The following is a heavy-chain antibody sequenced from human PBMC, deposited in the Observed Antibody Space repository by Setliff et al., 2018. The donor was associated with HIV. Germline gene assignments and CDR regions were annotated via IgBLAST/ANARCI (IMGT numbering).Heavy chain of an antibody. D-gene: IGHD3-10*01. V-gene: IGHV1-8*02. Sequence: ASVKVSCKASVYNFINNDINWVRQATGQGLEWMGWMNPNSGNSGYAQKFQGRVTLTRSTSFSTAYMELSNLTSEDTAIYYCARKPKVSLGRGIVVLWGFDPWGQGTLVTVSS. CDR2: MNPNSGNS. CDR1: VYNFINND. CDR3: ARKPKVSLGRGIVVLWGFDP. J-gene: IGHJ5*02.